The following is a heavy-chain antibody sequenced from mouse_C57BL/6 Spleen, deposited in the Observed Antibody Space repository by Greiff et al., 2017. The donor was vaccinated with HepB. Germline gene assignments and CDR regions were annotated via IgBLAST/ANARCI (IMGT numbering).Heavy chain of an antibody. V-gene: IGHV1-85*01. CDR3: ARSDDGYPYWYFDV. CDR1: GYTFTSYD. D-gene: IGHD2-3*01. Sequence: QVQLKESGPELVKPGASVKLSCKASGYTFTSYDINWVKQRPGQGLEWIGWIYPRDGSTKYNEKFKGKATLTVDTSSSTAYMELHSLTSEDSAVYFCARSDDGYPYWYFDVWGTGTTVTVSS. CDR2: IYPRDGST. J-gene: IGHJ1*03.